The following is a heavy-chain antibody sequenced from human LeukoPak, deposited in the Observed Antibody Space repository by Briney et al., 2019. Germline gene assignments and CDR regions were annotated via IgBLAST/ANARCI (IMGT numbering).Heavy chain of an antibody. CDR2: ISYDGSNK. Sequence: GGSLRLSCAASGFTFSSYGMHWVRQAPGEGLEWVAVISYDGSNKYYADSVKGRFTISRDNSKNTLYLQMNSLRAEDTAVYYCAKRGEEMATIRLYYYGMDVWGQGTTVTVSS. CDR3: AKRGEEMATIRLYYYGMDV. CDR1: GFTFSSYG. J-gene: IGHJ6*02. D-gene: IGHD5-24*01. V-gene: IGHV3-30*18.